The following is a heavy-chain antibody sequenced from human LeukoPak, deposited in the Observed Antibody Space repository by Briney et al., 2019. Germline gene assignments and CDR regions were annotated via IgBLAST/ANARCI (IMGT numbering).Heavy chain of an antibody. CDR1: GGSISEYY. Sequence: PSETLSLTCTVSGGSISEYYWSWIRPSPGKGLEWIGYIYESGGTNYNPSLRSRVTISLDTSKTQVSLKVTSLTAADTAVYYCARDRAAFYYASGLAYWGQGIPVTVSS. V-gene: IGHV4-59*01. CDR2: IYESGGT. CDR3: ARDRAAFYYASGLAY. J-gene: IGHJ4*02. D-gene: IGHD3-10*01.